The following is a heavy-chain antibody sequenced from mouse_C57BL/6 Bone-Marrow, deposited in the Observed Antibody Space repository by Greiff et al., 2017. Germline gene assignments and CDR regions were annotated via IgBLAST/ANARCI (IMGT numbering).Heavy chain of an antibody. D-gene: IGHD2-3*01. CDR1: GFTFSDAW. V-gene: IGHV6-6*01. J-gene: IGHJ1*03. Sequence: EVMLVESGGGLVQPGGSMKLSCAASGFTFSDAWMDWVRQSPEKGLEWVAEIRNKANNHATYYAESVKGRFTISRDDSKSSVYLQMNSLGAEDTGIYYCTRRRGGLLTGVWGTGTTVTVSS. CDR3: TRRRGGLLTGV. CDR2: IRNKANNHAT.